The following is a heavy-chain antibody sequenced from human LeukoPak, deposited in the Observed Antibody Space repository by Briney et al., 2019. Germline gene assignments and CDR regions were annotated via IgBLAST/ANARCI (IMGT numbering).Heavy chain of an antibody. V-gene: IGHV4-4*07. Sequence: PSETLSLTCTVSGGSINTFYWSWIRQPAEKGLEWIGRIFTSGSTNYNPSLKSRVSLSVDTSKNQSSLKLSSVTAADTAVYYCARVRGGSSSGNYYYHYMDVWGKGTTVTISS. CDR1: GGSINTFY. CDR3: ARVRGGSSSGNYYYHYMDV. D-gene: IGHD3-10*01. CDR2: IFTSGST. J-gene: IGHJ6*03.